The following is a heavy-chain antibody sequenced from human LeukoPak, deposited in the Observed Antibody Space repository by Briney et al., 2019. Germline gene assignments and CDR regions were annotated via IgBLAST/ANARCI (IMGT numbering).Heavy chain of an antibody. D-gene: IGHD3-3*01. CDR2: ISSSGSTI. Sequence: PGGSLRLSCAASGFTFSSYEMNWVRQAPGKGLEWVSYISSSGSTIYYADSVKGRFTISRDNAKNSLYLQMNSLRAEDTAVYYCAKESYYDFWSGYYDYWGQGTLVTVSS. CDR1: GFTFSSYE. CDR3: AKESYYDFWSGYYDY. V-gene: IGHV3-48*03. J-gene: IGHJ4*02.